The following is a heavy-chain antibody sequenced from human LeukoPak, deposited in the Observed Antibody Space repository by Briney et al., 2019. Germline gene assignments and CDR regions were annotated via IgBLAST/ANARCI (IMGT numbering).Heavy chain of an antibody. CDR1: GYTFTSYD. D-gene: IGHD1-1*01. CDR3: ARDGTTGTTLDC. Sequence: ASVKVSCKASGYTFTSYDINWVRQATGQGLEWMGWMNPNSGNTGYAQKFQGRVTITRNTSISTAYMELSSLRPEDTAVYYCARDGTTGTTLDCWGQGTLVTVSS. J-gene: IGHJ4*02. CDR2: MNPNSGNT. V-gene: IGHV1-8*03.